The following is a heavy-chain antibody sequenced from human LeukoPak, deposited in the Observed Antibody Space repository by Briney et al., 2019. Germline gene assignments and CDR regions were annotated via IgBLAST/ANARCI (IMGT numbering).Heavy chain of an antibody. V-gene: IGHV1-8*01. J-gene: IGHJ4*02. CDR2: MNPNTGNT. CDR1: GYTFTSYD. D-gene: IGHD5-18*01. Sequence: ASVKVSCKASGYTFTSYDINWVRQATGQGLEWMGWMNPNTGNTGYAEKFQGRVTMTRNFSIRTAYMELSTLRSGDTAVYYCSRGRGYSYGYADYWGQGTLVTVSS. CDR3: SRGRGYSYGYADY.